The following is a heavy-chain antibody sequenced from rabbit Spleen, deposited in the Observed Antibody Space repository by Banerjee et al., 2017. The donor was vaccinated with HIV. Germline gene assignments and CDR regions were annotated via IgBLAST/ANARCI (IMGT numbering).Heavy chain of an antibody. CDR3: ARDAGTSFSTYGMDL. V-gene: IGHV1S40*01. D-gene: IGHD8-1*01. J-gene: IGHJ6*01. CDR1: GFSFSSSYY. Sequence: QQLVESGGGLVKPGASLTLTCTASGFSFSSSYYMYWVRQAPGKGLEWIACIEGGSSGFSYFANWAKGRFTISKTSSTTVTLQMTSLTAADTATYFCARDAGTSFSTYGMDLWGPGTLVTVS. CDR2: IEGGSSGFS.